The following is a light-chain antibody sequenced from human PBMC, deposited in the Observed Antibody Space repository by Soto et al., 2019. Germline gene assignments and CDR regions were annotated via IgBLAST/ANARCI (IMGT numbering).Light chain of an antibody. V-gene: IGKV3-15*01. CDR2: GAS. Sequence: EIVLTQSPGTLSVSPGERATLSCRASQSVSSKLAWYQQKPGQAPMLLFYGASTGATGIPARFSGSGSETEFTLSISSLQSEDFAVYYCQQYNNWPGTFGQGTKVDIK. J-gene: IGKJ1*01. CDR1: QSVSSK. CDR3: QQYNNWPGT.